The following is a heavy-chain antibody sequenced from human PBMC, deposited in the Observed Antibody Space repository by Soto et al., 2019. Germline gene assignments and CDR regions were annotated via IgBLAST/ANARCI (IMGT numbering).Heavy chain of an antibody. Sequence: QVQLVESGGGVVQPGRSPRLSCAASGFTFSSYGMHWVRQAPGKGLEWVAVISYDGSNKYYADSVKGRFTISRDNSKNTLYLQMNSLRAEDTAVYYCASVRGSYVNFDYWGQGTLVTVSS. D-gene: IGHD1-26*01. V-gene: IGHV3-30*03. CDR1: GFTFSSYG. J-gene: IGHJ4*02. CDR2: ISYDGSNK. CDR3: ASVRGSYVNFDY.